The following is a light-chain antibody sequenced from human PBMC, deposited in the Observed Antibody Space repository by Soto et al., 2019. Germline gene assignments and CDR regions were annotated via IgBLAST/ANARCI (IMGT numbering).Light chain of an antibody. CDR1: QSVSSSY. Sequence: EIMLTQSPGTLSLSPGERATLSCRASQSVSSSYLAWYQQKPGQAPRLLIFETYRRATGIPDRFSGSGSGIDFTLTISSLEPEDSAVYYCQQRNVWPPVTFGQGTRLEIK. CDR3: QQRNVWPPVT. CDR2: ETY. V-gene: IGKV3D-20*02. J-gene: IGKJ5*01.